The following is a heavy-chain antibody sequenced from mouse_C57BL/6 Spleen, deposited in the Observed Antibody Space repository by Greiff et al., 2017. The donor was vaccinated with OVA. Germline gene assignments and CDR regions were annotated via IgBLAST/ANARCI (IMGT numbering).Heavy chain of an antibody. D-gene: IGHD1-1*01. CDR1: GYTFTSYW. CDR2: IDPSSGGT. Sequence: QVQLQQSGAELVKPGASVKLSCKASGYTFTSYWMDWVKQRPGRGLEWIGRIDPSSGGTKYNEKFTSKATLTVDKPSSTDYMQLSSLTSEDSAVYYCARGGYYGSSTYWYFDVWGTGTTVTVSS. V-gene: IGHV1-72*01. CDR3: ARGGYYGSSTYWYFDV. J-gene: IGHJ1*03.